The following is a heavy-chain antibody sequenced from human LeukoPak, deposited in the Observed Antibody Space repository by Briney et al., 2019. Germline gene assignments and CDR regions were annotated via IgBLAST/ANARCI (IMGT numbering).Heavy chain of an antibody. D-gene: IGHD6-19*01. J-gene: IGHJ5*02. V-gene: IGHV3-30*02. CDR1: GFTFSGYE. CDR3: AKDFRPPQYSSGWYPVNWFDP. Sequence: QPGGSLRLSCAASGFTFSGYEMNWVRQAPGKGLEWVAFIRYDGSNKYYADSVKGRFTISRDNSKNTLYLQMNSLRAEDTAVYYCAKDFRPPQYSSGWYPVNWFDPWGQGTLVTVSS. CDR2: IRYDGSNK.